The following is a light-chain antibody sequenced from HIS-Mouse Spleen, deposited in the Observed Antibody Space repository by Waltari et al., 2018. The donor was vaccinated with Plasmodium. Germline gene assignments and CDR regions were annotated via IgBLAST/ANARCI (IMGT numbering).Light chain of an antibody. Sequence: QSALTQPRSVSGSPGQSVTISCTGTRSAVGGYHYVSWYQQHPGKAPKLMIYDVSKRPSGVPDRFSGSKSGNTASLTISGLQAEDEADYYCCSYAGSYTLVFGGGTKLTVL. CDR2: DVS. CDR1: RSAVGGYHY. CDR3: CSYAGSYTLV. V-gene: IGLV2-11*01. J-gene: IGLJ3*02.